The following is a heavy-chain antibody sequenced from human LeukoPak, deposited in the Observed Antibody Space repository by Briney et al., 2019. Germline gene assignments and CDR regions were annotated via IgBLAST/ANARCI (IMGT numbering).Heavy chain of an antibody. D-gene: IGHD6-19*01. CDR1: RFDFNDYY. J-gene: IGHJ6*03. Sequence: PGVSLRLSCAASRFDFNDYYMRWMPQAPGKGLVWISNIKTTGLNTYYADSVKGRFTISRDNAKNSLFLQMNSLRADDTAIYYCARAGQWRYMDVWGKGTAVTVSS. CDR2: IKTTGLNT. CDR3: ARAGQWRYMDV. V-gene: IGHV3-11*04.